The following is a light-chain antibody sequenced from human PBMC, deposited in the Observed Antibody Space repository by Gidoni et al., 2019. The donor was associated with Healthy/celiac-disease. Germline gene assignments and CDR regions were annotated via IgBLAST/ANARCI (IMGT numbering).Light chain of an antibody. CDR2: EGS. Sequence: QSALTQPASVSGSPGQSLTISCTGTSIDVGSYNLVSWYQQHPGKAPKLMIYEGSKRPSGVSNRFSGSKSGNTASLTISGLQAEDEADYYCCSYAGSSTYYVFGTGTKVTVL. V-gene: IGLV2-23*01. J-gene: IGLJ1*01. CDR3: CSYAGSSTYYV. CDR1: SIDVGSYNL.